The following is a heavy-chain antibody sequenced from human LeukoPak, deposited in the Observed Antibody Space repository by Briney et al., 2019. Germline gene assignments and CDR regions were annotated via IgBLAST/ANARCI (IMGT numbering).Heavy chain of an antibody. CDR1: GFTFGTYW. V-gene: IGHV3-74*01. CDR2: INTDGSTT. CDR3: AKYSSSSNYYYGMDV. J-gene: IGHJ6*02. D-gene: IGHD6-13*01. Sequence: GGSLRLSCAASGFTFGTYWMHWVRQAPGEGLVWLSRINTDGSTTYYADSVKGRFTFSRDNAKNTLYLQMNSLRAEDTAVYYCAKYSSSSNYYYGMDVWGQGTTVTVSS.